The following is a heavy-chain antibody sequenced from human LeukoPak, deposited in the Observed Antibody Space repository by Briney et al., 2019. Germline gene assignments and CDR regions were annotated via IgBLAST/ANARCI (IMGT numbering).Heavy chain of an antibody. Sequence: GRSLRLSCAASGFTFSGYAMHWVRQAPGKGLEWVAVISYDGSNKYYADSVKGRFTISRDNSKNTLYLQMNSLRAEDTAVYYCARDGYDSSGYYADYWGQGTLVTVSS. CDR1: GFTFSGYA. J-gene: IGHJ4*02. CDR2: ISYDGSNK. D-gene: IGHD3-22*01. CDR3: ARDGYDSSGYYADY. V-gene: IGHV3-30*01.